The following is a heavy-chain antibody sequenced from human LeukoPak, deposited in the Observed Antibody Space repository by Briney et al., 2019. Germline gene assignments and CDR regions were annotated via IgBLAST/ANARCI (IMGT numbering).Heavy chain of an antibody. CDR2: IFYSGST. V-gene: IGHV4-59*01. J-gene: IGHJ4*02. CDR1: GVSISPYY. D-gene: IGHD2-2*01. Sequence: SETLSLTCTVSGVSISPYYWSWIRQPPGKGLEWIGYIFYSGSTNYNPSLKSRVTISVDTSKNQFSLKLTSVTPADTAVYYCARARVPYAYYFDYWGQGILVTVSS. CDR3: ARARVPYAYYFDY.